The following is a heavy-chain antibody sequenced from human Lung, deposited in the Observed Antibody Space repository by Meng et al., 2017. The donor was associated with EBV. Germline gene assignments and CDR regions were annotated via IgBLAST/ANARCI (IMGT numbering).Heavy chain of an antibody. CDR2: IYYSGST. Sequence: QVRLQQLGAGLLKPSETLSLTCAVYGGSFRGYYWSWVRQPPGNGLEWIGYIYYSGSTYYNPSLKSRVTISVDTSKNQFSLKLSSVTAADTAVYYCARLPIVVVTGSWFDPWGQGTLVTVSS. CDR3: ARLPIVVVTGSWFDP. CDR1: GGSFRGYY. V-gene: IGHV4-34*01. D-gene: IGHD3-22*01. J-gene: IGHJ5*02.